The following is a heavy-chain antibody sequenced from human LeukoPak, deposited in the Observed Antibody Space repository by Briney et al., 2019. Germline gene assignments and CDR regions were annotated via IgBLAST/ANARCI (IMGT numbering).Heavy chain of an antibody. Sequence: SGPTLVKPTQTLTLTCTFSGFSLTTSGVGVGWIRQPPGKALEWLALIYWDDDKRYSPSLKSRLTITKDTSKNQVVLTLTNMDPVDTGTYYCAHIAYPVDFEYWGQGTLVTVSS. CDR2: IYWDDDK. J-gene: IGHJ4*02. V-gene: IGHV2-5*02. CDR3: AHIAYPVDFEY. CDR1: GFSLTTSGVG. D-gene: IGHD2-21*01.